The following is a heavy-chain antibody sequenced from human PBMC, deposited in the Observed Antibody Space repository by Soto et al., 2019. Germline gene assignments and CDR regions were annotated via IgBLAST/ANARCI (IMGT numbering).Heavy chain of an antibody. CDR2: ISAYNGNT. J-gene: IGHJ5*02. D-gene: IGHD6-19*01. V-gene: IGHV1-18*01. CDR3: ARDQVRRYSSGRFDP. Sequence: QVQLVQSGAEVKKPGASVKVSCKASGYTFTSYGISWVREAPGQGLEWMGWISAYNGNTNYAQKLQGRVTMTTDTSTSTAYMELRSLRSDDTAVYYCARDQVRRYSSGRFDPWGQGTLVTVSS. CDR1: GYTFTSYG.